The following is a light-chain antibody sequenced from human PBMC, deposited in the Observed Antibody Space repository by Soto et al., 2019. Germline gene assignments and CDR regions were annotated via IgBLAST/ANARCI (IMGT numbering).Light chain of an antibody. V-gene: IGLV3-9*01. CDR2: RDS. CDR1: NIGGKT. J-gene: IGLJ3*02. Sequence: SYELTQPLSVSVALGQTARITCGENNIGGKTVHWYQQRPGQAPILVIYRDSSRPSGIPERFSGSNSGNTATLTISTAQAEDEADYYCQVWDSTTAVFGGGTKLIVL. CDR3: QVWDSTTAV.